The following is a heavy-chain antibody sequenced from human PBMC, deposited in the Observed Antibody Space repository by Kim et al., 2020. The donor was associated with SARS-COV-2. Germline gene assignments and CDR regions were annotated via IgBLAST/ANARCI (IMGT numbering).Heavy chain of an antibody. CDR3: ASLTIAAAGTIYY. Sequence: SETLSLTCTVSGGSISSSSYHWGWIRQPPRKGLEWIGSIYYSGSTYYNPSLKGRFTISVDTSKNQFSLKPSSATAADTAVYYCASLTIAAAGTIYYWGPGTLVTV. CDR1: GGSISSSSYH. V-gene: IGHV4-39*01. J-gene: IGHJ4*02. CDR2: IYYSGST. D-gene: IGHD6-13*01.